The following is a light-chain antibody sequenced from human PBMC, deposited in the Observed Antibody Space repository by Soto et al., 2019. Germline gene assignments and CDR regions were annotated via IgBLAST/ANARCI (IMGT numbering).Light chain of an antibody. CDR3: KHYNSYSEA. Sequence: DIQMTQSPSTLSGSVGDRVTITCRASQTISSWLAWYQQKPGKAPKLLIYKASTLKSGVPSRFSGSASGTEFTLTIRSLQPAAFATSFCKHYNSYSEAFDQGTKVDIK. V-gene: IGKV1-5*03. CDR1: QTISSW. J-gene: IGKJ1*01. CDR2: KAS.